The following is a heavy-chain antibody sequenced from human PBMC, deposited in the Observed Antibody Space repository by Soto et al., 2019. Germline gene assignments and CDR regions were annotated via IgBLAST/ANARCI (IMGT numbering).Heavy chain of an antibody. D-gene: IGHD2-2*01. CDR2: INAGNGNT. V-gene: IGHV1-3*01. CDR3: ARAEYCSSTSCPYYYYMDV. J-gene: IGHJ6*03. Sequence: ASVKVSCKASGYTFTSYAMHWVRQAPGQRLEWMGWINAGNGNTKYSQKFQGRVTITRDTSASTAYMELSSLRSEDTAVYYCARAEYCSSTSCPYYYYMDVWGKGTTVTVSS. CDR1: GYTFTSYA.